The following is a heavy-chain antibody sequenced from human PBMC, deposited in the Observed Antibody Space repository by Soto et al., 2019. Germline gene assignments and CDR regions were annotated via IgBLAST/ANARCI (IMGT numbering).Heavy chain of an antibody. CDR3: ARGPYNYYDTSGYSNHLDY. V-gene: IGHV1-69*01. CDR2: IIPIFGTA. Sequence: QVQLVQSGAEVKKPGSSVKVSCKASGGTFSSYAISWVRQAPGQGLEWMGGIIPIFGTANYAQKFQGRVTITADESTSTAYLELNHLKSEEKAGYYCARGPYNYYDTSGYSNHLDYWGQGTLVTVSS. J-gene: IGHJ4*02. D-gene: IGHD3-22*01. CDR1: GGTFSSYA.